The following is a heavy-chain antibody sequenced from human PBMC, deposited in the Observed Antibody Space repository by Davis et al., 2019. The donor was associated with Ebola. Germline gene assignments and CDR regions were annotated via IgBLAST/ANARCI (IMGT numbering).Heavy chain of an antibody. CDR1: GFTFSSYA. D-gene: IGHD3-10*01. CDR2: ISGSGGST. CDR3: AREAPGSGLLDY. J-gene: IGHJ4*02. Sequence: GESLKISCAASGFTFSSYAMTWVRQAPGKGLEWVSPISGSGGSTYYADSVKGRFTISRDNSKNTLYLQMNSLRADDTAVYYCAREAPGSGLLDYWGQGTLVTVSS. V-gene: IGHV3-23*01.